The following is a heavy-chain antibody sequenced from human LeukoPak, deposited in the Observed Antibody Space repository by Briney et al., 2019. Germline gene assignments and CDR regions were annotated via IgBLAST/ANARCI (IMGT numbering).Heavy chain of an antibody. Sequence: GGSLRLSCVGSGFTFRSHAMSWVRQAPEKGLEFVSGIYENGGTTYYADSVKGRFSISRDNSKNTLYLQMDSLRGEDTAVYCASDSPGYDSGSYFAYWGQGTLVTVSS. V-gene: IGHV3-23*01. CDR3: ASDSPGYDSGSYFAY. J-gene: IGHJ4*02. D-gene: IGHD2-15*01. CDR1: GFTFRSHA. CDR2: IYENGGTT.